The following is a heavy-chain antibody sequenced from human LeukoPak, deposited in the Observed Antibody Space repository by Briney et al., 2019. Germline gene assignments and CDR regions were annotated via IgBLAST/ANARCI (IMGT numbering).Heavy chain of an antibody. CDR3: ARSTYCGGDCYPALGY. V-gene: IGHV3-48*02. CDR1: GFTFSSYS. D-gene: IGHD2-21*02. Sequence: GGSLRLSCAASGFTFSSYSMNWVRQAPGKGLEWVSYISSSNNTIYYADSVKGRFTISRDNAKNSLYLQMNSLRDEDTAVYYCARSTYCGGDCYPALGYWGQGAPVTVSS. CDR2: ISSSNNTI. J-gene: IGHJ4*02.